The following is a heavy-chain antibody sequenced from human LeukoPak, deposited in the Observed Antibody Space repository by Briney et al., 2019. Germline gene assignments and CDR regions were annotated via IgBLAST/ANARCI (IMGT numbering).Heavy chain of an antibody. Sequence: GRSLRLSCAASGFTFSSYAMHWVRQAPGKGLEWVAVISYDGSNKYYADSVKGRFTISRDNSKNTLYLQMNSLRAEDTAVYYCAREAYSNLDSWGQGSLVTVSS. V-gene: IGHV3-30*14. CDR2: ISYDGSNK. D-gene: IGHD5-18*01. J-gene: IGHJ4*02. CDR1: GFTFSSYA. CDR3: AREAYSNLDS.